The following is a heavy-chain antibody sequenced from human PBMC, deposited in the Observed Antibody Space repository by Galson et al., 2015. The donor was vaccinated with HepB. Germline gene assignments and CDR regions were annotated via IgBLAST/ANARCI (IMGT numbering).Heavy chain of an antibody. Sequence: QSGAEVKKPGESLKISCKGSGYNFSNRWIGWVRHLPGKGLEWMGIIYPHDSDTRYRPSFQGHVTISADKSIRTAYLQWNSLQASDTGIYYCARQSIGPEYFQHSGQGTLVTVSS. D-gene: IGHD2/OR15-2a*01. CDR1: GYNFSNRW. CDR2: IYPHDSDT. V-gene: IGHV5-51*03. CDR3: ARQSIGPEYFQH. J-gene: IGHJ1*01.